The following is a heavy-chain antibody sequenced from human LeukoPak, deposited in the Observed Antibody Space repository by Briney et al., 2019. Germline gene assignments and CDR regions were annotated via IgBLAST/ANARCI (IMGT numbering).Heavy chain of an antibody. D-gene: IGHD3-16*01. CDR1: GFTFSSFW. J-gene: IGHJ6*02. V-gene: IGHV3-74*01. CDR3: ARDATWVPPYYYYGMDF. CDR2: INNDGSTT. Sequence: GGPLRLSCAASGFTFSSFWMHWVRQVPGKGLVWVSLINNDGSTTNYADSVKGRFTISRDNAKNTLYLQMNSLRAEDTAVYYCARDATWVPPYYYYGMDFWGQGTTVTVSS.